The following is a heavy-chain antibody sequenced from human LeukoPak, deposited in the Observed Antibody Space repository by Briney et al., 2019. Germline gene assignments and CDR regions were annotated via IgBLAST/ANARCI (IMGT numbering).Heavy chain of an antibody. CDR1: GYTFTSYG. CDR2: IGAYNGNT. J-gene: IGHJ6*02. Sequence: ASVKVSCKASGYTFTSYGISWVRQAPGQGLGWMGWIGAYNGNTNYAQKLQGRVTMTTDTSTSTAYMELRSLRSDDTAVYYCARVALDYYYYGMDVWGQGTTVTVSS. V-gene: IGHV1-18*01. CDR3: ARVALDYYYYGMDV.